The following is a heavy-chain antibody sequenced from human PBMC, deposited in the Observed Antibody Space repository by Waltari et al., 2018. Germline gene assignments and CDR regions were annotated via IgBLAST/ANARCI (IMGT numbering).Heavy chain of an antibody. CDR3: ARQYYDSSGYSYYFDY. V-gene: IGHV2-70*01. Sequence: QVTLRESGPALVKPTQTLTLTCTFSGFSLSTSGMCVSWIHQPPGKALEWLALIDWDDDKYYSTSLKTRLTISKDTSKNQVVLTMTNMDPVDTATYYCARQYYDSSGYSYYFDYWGQGTLVTVSS. CDR2: IDWDDDK. D-gene: IGHD3-22*01. J-gene: IGHJ4*02. CDR1: GFSLSTSGMC.